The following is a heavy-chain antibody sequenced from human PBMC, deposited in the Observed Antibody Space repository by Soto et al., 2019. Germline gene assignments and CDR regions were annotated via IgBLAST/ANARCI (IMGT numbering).Heavy chain of an antibody. CDR1: GGSISSYY. CDR3: AREIPVYDFPGWFDP. J-gene: IGHJ5*02. Sequence: SETLSLTCTVFGGSISSYYWSWHRQPPGKGLEWIGYIYYSGSTSYNPSLKSRVTISVDTSKNQFSLKLSSVTAADTAVYYCAREIPVYDFPGWFDPWGQGTLVTVSS. D-gene: IGHD3-3*01. CDR2: IYYSGST. V-gene: IGHV4-59*01.